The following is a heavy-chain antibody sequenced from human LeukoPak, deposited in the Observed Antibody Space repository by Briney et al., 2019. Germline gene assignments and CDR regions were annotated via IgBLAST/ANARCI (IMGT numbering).Heavy chain of an antibody. CDR3: ARGRAAFYFDY. D-gene: IGHD2-15*01. V-gene: IGHV1-2*02. Sequence: ASVKVSCKASGYTFTGYYMHWVRQAPGQGLEWMGWINPNSGSTNYAQRFQGRVTMTRDTSISTAYMELSRLRSDDTAVYYCARGRAAFYFDYWGQGTLVTVSS. CDR1: GYTFTGYY. CDR2: INPNSGST. J-gene: IGHJ4*02.